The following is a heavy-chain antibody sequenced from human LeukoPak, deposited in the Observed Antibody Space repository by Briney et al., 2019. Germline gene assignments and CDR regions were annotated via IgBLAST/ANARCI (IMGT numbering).Heavy chain of an antibody. CDR3: ARDTLDTSGWFDP. J-gene: IGHJ5*02. D-gene: IGHD2-2*02. Sequence: PGGSLRLSCAASGFTFSSFGMSWVRQPPGKGLEWVSSISGSGGSTYYADSVKGRFTVSRDNAKNSLYLQMTSLSAEDTALYHCARDTLDTSGWFDPWGQGTLVTVSS. CDR2: ISGSGGST. V-gene: IGHV3-23*01. CDR1: GFTFSSFG.